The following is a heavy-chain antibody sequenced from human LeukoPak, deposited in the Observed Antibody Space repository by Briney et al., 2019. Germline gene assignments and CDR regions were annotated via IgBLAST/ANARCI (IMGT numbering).Heavy chain of an antibody. CDR1: GASISSYY. Sequence: SETLSLTCTVSGASISSYYWSWIRQPPGKGLEWIGYIYYSTNTNYNPSLKSRVTISVDTSKNQFSLKLSSVTAADTAVYYCARNNPGGYFDYWGQGTLVTVSS. CDR2: IYYSTNT. J-gene: IGHJ4*02. V-gene: IGHV4-59*01. D-gene: IGHD1/OR15-1a*01. CDR3: ARNNPGGYFDY.